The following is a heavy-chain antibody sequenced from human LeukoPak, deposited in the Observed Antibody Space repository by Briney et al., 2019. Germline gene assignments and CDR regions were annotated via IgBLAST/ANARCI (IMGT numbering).Heavy chain of an antibody. Sequence: SETLSLTCTVSGGSVSSYYRSWIRQPAGKGLEWIGRVYTNGSTNYNPSLKSRVTMSVETSKNQFSLKLSSVTAADTAMYYCARDSRGYYGSGSYLDYWGQGTLVTVSS. CDR1: GGSVSSYY. V-gene: IGHV4-4*07. CDR3: ARDSRGYYGSGSYLDY. CDR2: VYTNGST. J-gene: IGHJ4*02. D-gene: IGHD3-10*01.